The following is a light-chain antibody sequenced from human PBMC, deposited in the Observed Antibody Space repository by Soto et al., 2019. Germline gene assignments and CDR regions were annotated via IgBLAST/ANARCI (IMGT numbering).Light chain of an antibody. CDR3: QQYGSSPT. Sequence: EIVLTQSPGTLSLSPGERSTLSCRASQSVTSNYLAWYQQKPGQAPRLLIYVASSRATGIPDRFSGGGSGTDYTLTISRLAPEDFAVYYCQQYGSSPTFGQGTKVDIK. V-gene: IGKV3-20*01. CDR1: QSVTSNY. CDR2: VAS. J-gene: IGKJ1*01.